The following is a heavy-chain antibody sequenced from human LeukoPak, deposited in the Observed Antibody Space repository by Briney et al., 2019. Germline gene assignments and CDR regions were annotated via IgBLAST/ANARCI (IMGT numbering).Heavy chain of an antibody. J-gene: IGHJ4*02. CDR3: AKDTTARENLGFDY. V-gene: IGHV3-9*01. D-gene: IGHD4-17*01. CDR2: ISWNSGSI. CDR1: GFTFDDYA. Sequence: GGSLRLSCAASGFTFDDYAMHWVRQAPGKGLEWVSGISWNSGSIGYADSVKGRFTISRDNAKNSLYLQMNSLRAEDTALYYCAKDTTARENLGFDYWGQGTLVTVFS.